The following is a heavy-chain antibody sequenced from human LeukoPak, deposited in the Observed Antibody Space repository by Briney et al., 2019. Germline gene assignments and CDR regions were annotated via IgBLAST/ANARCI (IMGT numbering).Heavy chain of an antibody. CDR3: ARDGGTGGYCSSATCSPFDY. CDR2: IYSGGST. J-gene: IGHJ4*02. CDR1: GFIVSSNY. D-gene: IGHD2-2*01. V-gene: IGHV3-53*01. Sequence: SGGSLRLSCTVSGFIVSSNYMSWVRQPPGKGLEWVSVIYSGGSTYYADSVKGRFTISRDNSKNTLYLQMNSLRAEDTAVHYCARDGGTGGYCSSATCSPFDYWGQGTLVTVSS.